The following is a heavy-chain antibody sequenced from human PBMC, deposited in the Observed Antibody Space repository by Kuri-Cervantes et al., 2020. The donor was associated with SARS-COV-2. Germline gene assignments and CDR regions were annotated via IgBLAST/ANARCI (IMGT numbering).Heavy chain of an antibody. V-gene: IGHV1-3*01. J-gene: IGHJ4*02. CDR3: ARGYCSSTSCYPSDY. CDR2: INAGNGNT. CDR1: GGTFSSYA. Sequence: ASVKVSCKASGGTFSSYAISWVRQAPGQGLEWMGWINAGNGNTKYSQKFQGRVTITRDTSASTAYMELSSLRSEDTAVYYCARGYCSSTSCYPSDYWGQGTLVTVSS. D-gene: IGHD2-2*01.